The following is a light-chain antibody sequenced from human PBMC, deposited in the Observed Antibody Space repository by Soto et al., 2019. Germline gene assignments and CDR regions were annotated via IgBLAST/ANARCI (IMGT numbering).Light chain of an antibody. Sequence: QSVLTQPPSASGTPGQRVTISCSGSSSNIGSNTVNWYQQLPGTAPKLLIYSHNQRPSGVPDRFSGSQSGTSASLAISGLQSVDEADYYCAAWDDSLNGYVFGTGTKLTVL. J-gene: IGLJ1*01. CDR1: SSNIGSNT. CDR2: SHN. CDR3: AAWDDSLNGYV. V-gene: IGLV1-44*01.